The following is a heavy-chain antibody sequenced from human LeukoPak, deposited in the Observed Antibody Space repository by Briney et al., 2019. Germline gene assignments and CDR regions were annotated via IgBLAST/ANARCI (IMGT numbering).Heavy chain of an antibody. J-gene: IGHJ4*02. CDR3: ARGYDSSGYHFDY. CDR1: GGSFSGYY. V-gene: IGHV4-34*01. Sequence: SETLSLTCAVYGGSFSGYYWSWIRQPPGKELEWVGEINHSGSTNHNPSLKSRVTISVDTSKNQFSLKLSSVTAADTAVYYCARGYDSSGYHFDYWGQGTLVTVSS. D-gene: IGHD3-22*01. CDR2: INHSGST.